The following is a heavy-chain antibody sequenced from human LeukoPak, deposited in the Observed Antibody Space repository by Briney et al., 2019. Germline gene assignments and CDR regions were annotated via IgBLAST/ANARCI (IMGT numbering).Heavy chain of an antibody. CDR3: ARQRRYDFWSGYQYNWFDP. CDR1: GGSFSGYY. D-gene: IGHD3-3*01. V-gene: IGHV4-34*01. J-gene: IGHJ5*02. CDR2: INHSGST. Sequence: SETLSLTCAVYGGSFSGYYWSWIRQPPGKGLEWIGEINHSGSTNYNPSLKSRVTISVDTSKNQFSLKLSSVTAADTAVYYCARQRRYDFWSGYQYNWFDPWGQGTLVAVSS.